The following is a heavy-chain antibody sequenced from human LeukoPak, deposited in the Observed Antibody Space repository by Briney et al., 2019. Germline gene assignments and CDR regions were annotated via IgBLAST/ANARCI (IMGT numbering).Heavy chain of an antibody. Sequence: GGSLRLSCAASGFTVSSDYMSWVRQAPGKGLEWVSSISSSSSYIYYADSVKGRFTISRDNAKNSLYLQMNSLRAEDTAVYYCARGLSYYDILTGYFKSVYGMDVWGQGTTVTVSS. D-gene: IGHD3-9*01. CDR1: GFTVSSDY. CDR3: ARGLSYYDILTGYFKSVYGMDV. V-gene: IGHV3-21*01. CDR2: ISSSSSYI. J-gene: IGHJ6*02.